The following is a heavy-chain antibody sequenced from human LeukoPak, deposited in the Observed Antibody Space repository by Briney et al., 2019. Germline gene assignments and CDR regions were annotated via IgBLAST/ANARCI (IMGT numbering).Heavy chain of an antibody. Sequence: PSETLSLTCTVSGGSIGDDYFTWIRQPAGKGLEWIGRIHSGGTTNHNPSLMSRVTLSIDTSKKQISLRLTSMTAADTALYYCARAPGAALDWGQGTLVTVSS. CDR2: IHSGGTT. D-gene: IGHD2-15*01. V-gene: IGHV4-4*07. CDR1: GGSIGDDY. J-gene: IGHJ4*02. CDR3: ARAPGAALD.